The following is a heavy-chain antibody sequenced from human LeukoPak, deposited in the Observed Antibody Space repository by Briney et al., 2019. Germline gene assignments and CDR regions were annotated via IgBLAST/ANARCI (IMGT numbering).Heavy chain of an antibody. D-gene: IGHD2-2*01. CDR1: GFTFSSYG. J-gene: IGHJ4*02. V-gene: IGHV3-23*01. CDR3: AKSMRSHQLLLSYFDY. CDR2: ISGSGGST. Sequence: GGSLRLSCAASGFTFSSYGMSWVRQAPGKGLEWVSAISGSGGSTYYADSVKGRFTISRDNSKNTLYLQMNSLRAEDTAVYYCAKSMRSHQLLLSYFDYWGQGTLVTVSS.